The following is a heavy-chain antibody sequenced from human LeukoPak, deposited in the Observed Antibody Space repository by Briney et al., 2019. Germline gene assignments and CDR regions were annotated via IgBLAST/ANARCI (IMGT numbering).Heavy chain of an antibody. CDR1: GFTFSSYA. CDR3: ARDLIRDYGVKADAFDI. D-gene: IGHD4-23*01. Sequence: GGSLRLSCAASGFTFSSYAMNWVRQAPGKGLEWLSSISSSSSAIYYADSVKGRFTISRDNAKNSLYLQMNGLRAEDTAVYYCARDLIRDYGVKADAFDIWGQGTMVTVSS. CDR2: ISSSSSAI. V-gene: IGHV3-21*01. J-gene: IGHJ3*02.